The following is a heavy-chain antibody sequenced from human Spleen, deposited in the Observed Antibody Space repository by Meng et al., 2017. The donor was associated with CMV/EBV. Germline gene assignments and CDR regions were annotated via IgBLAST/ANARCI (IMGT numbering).Heavy chain of an antibody. V-gene: IGHV3-20*04. CDR1: GFTFDDYG. CDR3: AKDPKQWPSSTPNH. J-gene: IGHJ5*02. CDR2: INWNGGST. D-gene: IGHD6-19*01. Sequence: GESLKISCAASGFTFDDYGMSWVRQAPGKGLEWVSGINWNGGSTGYADSVKGRFTISRDNAKNSLYLQMNSLRAEDTALCYCAKDPKQWPSSTPNHWGQGTLVTVSS.